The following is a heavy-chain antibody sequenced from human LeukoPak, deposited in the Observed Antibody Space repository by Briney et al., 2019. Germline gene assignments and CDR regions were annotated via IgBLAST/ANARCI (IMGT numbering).Heavy chain of an antibody. D-gene: IGHD3-10*01. CDR2: INHNGRT. CDR1: GGSFRGYC. V-gene: IGHV4-34*01. J-gene: IGHJ4*01. CDR3: ARGLLTMVRGVPRFDY. Sequence: SETLSLTCAVYGGSFRGYCWSWIRQPPGEGLEWIGEINHNGRTNYKPSLKSGVTISVDTSKNQFSLKLSSVTAADTAVYYCARGLLTMVRGVPRFDYWGQGALVTVSS.